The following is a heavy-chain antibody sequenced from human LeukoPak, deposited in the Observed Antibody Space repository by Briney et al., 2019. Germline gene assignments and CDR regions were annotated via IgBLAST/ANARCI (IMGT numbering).Heavy chain of an antibody. CDR3: ARVGVAGYFDF. D-gene: IGHD1-26*01. V-gene: IGHV6-1*01. CDR1: GDSISSNSVT. CDR2: TYYRSKWYN. J-gene: IGHJ4*02. Sequence: SQTLPLTCAISGDSISSNSVTWNWIRQSPSRGLEWLGRTYYRSKWYNDYAVSVKSRITFNPDTSKNQFSLQLNSVTPEDTAVYYCARVGVAGYFDFWGQGTLVTVSS.